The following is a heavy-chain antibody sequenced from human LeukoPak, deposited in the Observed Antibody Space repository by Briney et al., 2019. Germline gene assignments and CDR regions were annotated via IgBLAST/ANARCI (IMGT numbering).Heavy chain of an antibody. J-gene: IGHJ4*02. V-gene: IGHV3-7*04. Sequence: GGSLRLSCAASGFTFSNYWMNWVRQAPGKGLEWVANIKQDGSEKYYVHSVKGRFTISSDNAKGSLYLQMNSLRAEDTAVYYCARGPRPYYDFWSAYDFDYWGQGTLVTVSS. CDR2: IKQDGSEK. CDR1: GFTFSNYW. CDR3: ARGPRPYYDFWSAYDFDY. D-gene: IGHD3-3*01.